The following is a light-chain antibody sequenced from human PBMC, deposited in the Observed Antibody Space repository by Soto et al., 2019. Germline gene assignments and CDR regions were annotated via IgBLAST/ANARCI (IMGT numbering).Light chain of an antibody. CDR3: QQYGTSPFT. CDR1: QSVSSSY. V-gene: IGKV3-20*01. CDR2: AAS. J-gene: IGKJ3*01. Sequence: EIVLTQSPGTLSLSPGERATLSCRASQSVSSSYLAWHQQKPGQAPRLLISAASNRATGIPDRFSGSGSGTDFTLTISRLEPEDFAVYYCQQYGTSPFTVGPGTKVDI.